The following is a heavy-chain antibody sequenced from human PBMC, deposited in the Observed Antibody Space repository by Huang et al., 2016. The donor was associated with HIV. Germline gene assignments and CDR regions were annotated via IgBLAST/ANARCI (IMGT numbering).Heavy chain of an antibody. J-gene: IGHJ4*02. CDR1: GFTFSSYS. V-gene: IGHV3-21*01. D-gene: IGHD3-22*01. Sequence: EVQLVESGGGLVKPGGSLRLSCAASGFTFSSYSMNWVRQAPGKGLEWVSSISSNSDYIYYADSVKARFTISRDNAKSALYLQMNSLRAEETAVYYCARAYYDDSSARWGLGLWGQGALITVSS. CDR3: ARAYYDDSSARWGLGL. CDR2: ISSNSDYI.